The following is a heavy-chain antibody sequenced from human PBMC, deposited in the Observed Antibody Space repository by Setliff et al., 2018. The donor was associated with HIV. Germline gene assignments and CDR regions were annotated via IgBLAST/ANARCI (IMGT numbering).Heavy chain of an antibody. D-gene: IGHD3-10*01. CDR1: NYSISSAYY. CDR3: ARITMVRGVYYGVDV. J-gene: IGHJ6*02. V-gene: IGHV4-38-2*01. Sequence: SETLSLTCAVSNYSISSAYYWGWIRHPPGKGLEWIGRIYTSGSTNYNASLKSRVTISVDTSKNQFSLKLSSVTAADTAVYYCARITMVRGVYYGVDVWGQGTTVTVSS. CDR2: IYTSGST.